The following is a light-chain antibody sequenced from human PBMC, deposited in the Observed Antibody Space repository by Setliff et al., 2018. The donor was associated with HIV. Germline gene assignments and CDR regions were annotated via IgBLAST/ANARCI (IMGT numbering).Light chain of an antibody. Sequence: VTQEPSLTVSPGGTVTLTCGSSTGAVTSGHYPYWFQQKPGQAPRTLIHDTSNKHSWTPARFSGSLLGGKAALTLSGAQPEDEAAYYCFLSYSGARRVFGGGTKVTVL. CDR3: FLSYSGARRV. V-gene: IGLV7-46*01. J-gene: IGLJ3*02. CDR2: DTS. CDR1: TGAVTSGHY.